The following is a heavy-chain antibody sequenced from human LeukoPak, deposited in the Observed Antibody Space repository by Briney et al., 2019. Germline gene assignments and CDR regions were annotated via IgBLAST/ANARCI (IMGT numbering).Heavy chain of an antibody. CDR3: ARDLAYGSGSYGFDP. CDR2: INPNSGGT. CDR1: GYTFTGYY. J-gene: IGHJ5*02. V-gene: IGHV1-2*02. D-gene: IGHD3-10*01. Sequence: ASVKVSCKASGYTFTGYYMHWVRQAPGQGLEWMGWINPNSGGTNYAQKFQGRVTMTRDTSISTAYIELSRLRSDDTAVYYCARDLAYGSGSYGFDPWGQGTLVTVSS.